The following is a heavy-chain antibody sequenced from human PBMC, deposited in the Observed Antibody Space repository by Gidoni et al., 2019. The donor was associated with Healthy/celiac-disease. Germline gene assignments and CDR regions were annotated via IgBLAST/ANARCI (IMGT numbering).Heavy chain of an antibody. D-gene: IGHD3-22*01. Sequence: EVQLVESGGGLVKPGGSLRLSCAASGFTFSSYSMNWVRQAPGKGLEWVSSISSSSSYIYYADSVKGRFTISRDNAKNSLYLQMNSLRAEDTAVYDCARGYYDSSGFATPFHDIWGQGTMVTVSS. V-gene: IGHV3-21*01. CDR1: GFTFSSYS. CDR3: ARGYYDSSGFATPFHDI. J-gene: IGHJ3*02. CDR2: ISSSSSYI.